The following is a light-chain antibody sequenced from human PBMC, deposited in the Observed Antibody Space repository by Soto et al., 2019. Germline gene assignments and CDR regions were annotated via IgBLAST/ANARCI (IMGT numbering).Light chain of an antibody. V-gene: IGKV3-15*01. CDR1: HSVSSN. Sequence: IGVTQSRGTLSVSPGGRATLSCRASHSVSSNLAWYQQKRGQAPRLLITDASTRATSTPARFSGSGSGTEFTLTVSSMQSEDFAVYYCQQYTKWPITFGQGTRLEIK. J-gene: IGKJ5*01. CDR3: QQYTKWPIT. CDR2: DAS.